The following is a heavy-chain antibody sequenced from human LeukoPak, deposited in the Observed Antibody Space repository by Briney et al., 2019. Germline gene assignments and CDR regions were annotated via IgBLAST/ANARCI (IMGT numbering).Heavy chain of an antibody. V-gene: IGHV1-2*02. D-gene: IGHD3-9*01. CDR3: ARSPDILTGENFDY. CDR2: INPKSGGT. J-gene: IGHJ4*02. Sequence: ASVKVSCKASGYIFTGSYMHWVRQAPGQGLEWMGWINPKSGGTNEAQKFHDRVTMTRDTSIRTAYMEVSRLRSDDTAVYYCARSPDILTGENFDYWGQGTLVTVSS. CDR1: GYIFTGSY.